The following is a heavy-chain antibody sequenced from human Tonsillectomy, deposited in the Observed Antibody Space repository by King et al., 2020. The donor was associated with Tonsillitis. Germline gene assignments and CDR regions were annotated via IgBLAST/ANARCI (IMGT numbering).Heavy chain of an antibody. J-gene: IGHJ4*02. Sequence: TLKESGPALVKPTQTLTLTCTFSGFSLSTSAMRVSWIRQPPGKALEWLARIDWDDDKFYSTSLKTRLTISKDTSKNQVVLTMTNMDPVDTATYYCARIAVAGTYFDYLGPGTLVTGSS. CDR3: ARIAVAGTYFDY. V-gene: IGHV2-70*04. CDR1: GFSLSTSAMR. CDR2: IDWDDDK. D-gene: IGHD6-19*01.